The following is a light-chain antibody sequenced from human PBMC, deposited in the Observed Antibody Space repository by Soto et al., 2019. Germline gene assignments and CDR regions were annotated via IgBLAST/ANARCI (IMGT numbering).Light chain of an antibody. CDR3: CSWAGSNSFYF. CDR2: EVS. V-gene: IGLV2-23*02. CDR1: SSDVGSYNL. J-gene: IGLJ1*01. Sequence: QSALTQPASVSGSPGQSITISCTGTSSDVGSYNLVSWYQQLPGKAPKLIIYEVSKRPSGVSNCFSGSKSGNTASLTISGLQAEDEADYYCCSWAGSNSFYFFGTGTMVTVL.